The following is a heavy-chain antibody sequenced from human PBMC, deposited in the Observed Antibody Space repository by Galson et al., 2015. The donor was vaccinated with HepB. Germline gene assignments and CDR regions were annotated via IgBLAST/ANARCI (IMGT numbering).Heavy chain of an antibody. V-gene: IGHV3-7*01. CDR3: ARGHSGLDV. J-gene: IGHJ6*02. Sequence: SLRLSCAASGFSYGDGWMTWARQVPGKGLEWVANIRQNGSENSYVDSVKGRFTISRDNAKNSLYLEMDSLRDDDTAVYFCARGHSGLDVWRQGTAVTVSS. CDR1: GFSYGDGW. CDR2: IRQNGSEN.